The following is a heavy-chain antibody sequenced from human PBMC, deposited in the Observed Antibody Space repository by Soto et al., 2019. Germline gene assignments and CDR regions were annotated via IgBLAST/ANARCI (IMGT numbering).Heavy chain of an antibody. CDR3: GGLVGNSWIDY. D-gene: IGHD6-13*01. V-gene: IGHV6-1*01. CDR1: GDSVSSNRAT. CDR2: TYYRSRWFH. J-gene: IGHJ4*02. Sequence: QTLSLTCAISGDSVSSNRATWNWFRQSPSRGLEWLGRTYYRSRWFHDYAVSLNGRGTINPDTSQNQFSLHLTSVTPEDTAVYYCGGLVGNSWIDYWGQGTLVTVSS.